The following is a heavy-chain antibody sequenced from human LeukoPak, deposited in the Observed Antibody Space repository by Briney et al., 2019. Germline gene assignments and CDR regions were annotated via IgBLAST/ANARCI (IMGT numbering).Heavy chain of an antibody. CDR1: GYTFTSYY. CDR3: ATVPPSRGSSWYEVNYGMDV. J-gene: IGHJ6*02. D-gene: IGHD6-13*01. V-gene: IGHV1-46*01. Sequence: ASVKVSCKASGYTFTSYYMHWVRQAPGQGLEWMGIINPSGGSTSYAQKFQGRVTMTRDTSTSTVYMELSSLRSEDTAVYYCATVPPSRGSSWYEVNYGMDVWGQGTTGTVSS. CDR2: INPSGGST.